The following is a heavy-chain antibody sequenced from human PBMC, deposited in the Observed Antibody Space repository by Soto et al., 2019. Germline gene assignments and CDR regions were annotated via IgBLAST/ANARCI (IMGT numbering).Heavy chain of an antibody. V-gene: IGHV3-74*01. CDR1: GFTFSSYW. CDR3: ARPNMGYGDGYYYYGMDV. J-gene: IGHJ6*02. Sequence: GGSLRLSCAASGFTFSSYWMHWVRQAPGKGLVWVSRINSDGSSTSYADSVKGRFTISRDNAKNTLYLQMNSLRAEDTAVYYCARPNMGYGDGYYYYGMDVWGQGTTVTVSS. D-gene: IGHD5-12*01. CDR2: INSDGSST.